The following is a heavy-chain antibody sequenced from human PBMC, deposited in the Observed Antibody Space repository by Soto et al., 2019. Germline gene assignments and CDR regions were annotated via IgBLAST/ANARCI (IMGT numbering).Heavy chain of an antibody. CDR3: AKDQGSSWYEIDY. Sequence: EVQLLESGGGLVQPGGSLRLSCAASGFTFSNYAVTWVRQAPGKGLEWVSTISGSGGSTYYADSVKGRFTISRDNSKTTLYLQMNILRAEDTAVYYGAKDQGSSWYEIDYWGQGTLVTVSS. D-gene: IGHD6-13*01. V-gene: IGHV3-23*01. CDR2: ISGSGGST. CDR1: GFTFSNYA. J-gene: IGHJ4*02.